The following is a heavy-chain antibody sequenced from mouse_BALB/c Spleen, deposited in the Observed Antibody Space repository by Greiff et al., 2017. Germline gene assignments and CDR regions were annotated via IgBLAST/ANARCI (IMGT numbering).Heavy chain of an antibody. V-gene: IGHV1S41*01. CDR3: ARGDQTTFAY. Sequence: DLVKPGASVKLSCKASGYTFTSYWINWIKQRPGQGLEWIGRIAPGSGSTYYNEMFKGKATLTVDTSSSTAYIQLSSLSSEDSAVYFCARGDQTTFAYWGQGTLVTVSA. J-gene: IGHJ3*01. CDR1: GYTFTSYW. CDR2: IAPGSGST. D-gene: IGHD2-12*01.